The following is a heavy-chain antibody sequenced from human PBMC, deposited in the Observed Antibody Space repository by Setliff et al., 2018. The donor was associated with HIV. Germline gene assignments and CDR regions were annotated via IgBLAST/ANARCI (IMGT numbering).Heavy chain of an antibody. D-gene: IGHD3-9*01. Sequence: PGESLKISCKGSGYTFPHSWIGWVRQMPGKGLEWVAIIYPGDSETRYSPSFEGQVTISVDRSINTAYLQWSSLKASDTAIYYCTRHPLRPGIAGYFYFVDVWGTGTTVTVSS. V-gene: IGHV5-51*01. CDR3: TRHPLRPGIAGYFYFVDV. CDR1: GYTFPHSW. J-gene: IGHJ6*03. CDR2: IYPGDSET.